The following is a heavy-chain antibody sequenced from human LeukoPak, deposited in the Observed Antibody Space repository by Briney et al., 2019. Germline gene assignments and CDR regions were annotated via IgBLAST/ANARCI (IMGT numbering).Heavy chain of an antibody. J-gene: IGHJ4*02. CDR2: ISAYNGNT. CDR1: GYTFTSYG. D-gene: IGHD2-2*01. V-gene: IGHV1-18*01. Sequence: ASVKVSCKASGYTFTSYGISWVRQAPGQGLEWMGWISAYNGNTNYAQKLQGRVTMTTDTSTSTAYMELRSLRSDDTAVYYCARAIVVVPAESNFDYWGQGTLVTVSS. CDR3: ARAIVVVPAESNFDY.